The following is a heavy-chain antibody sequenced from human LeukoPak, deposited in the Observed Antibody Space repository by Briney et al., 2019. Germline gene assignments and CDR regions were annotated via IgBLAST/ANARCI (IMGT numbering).Heavy chain of an antibody. J-gene: IGHJ6*03. D-gene: IGHD3-16*02. Sequence: SETLSLTCAVYGGSFSGYSWSWIRQPPGKGLEWIGEINHSGNTNYKSSLKSRVTISADTSKNQFSLKLSAVTAADTAVYYCAGSMGVLGSYRFYYYYYMDVLGKGT. CDR1: GGSFSGYS. CDR2: INHSGNT. CDR3: AGSMGVLGSYRFYYYYYMDV. V-gene: IGHV4-34*01.